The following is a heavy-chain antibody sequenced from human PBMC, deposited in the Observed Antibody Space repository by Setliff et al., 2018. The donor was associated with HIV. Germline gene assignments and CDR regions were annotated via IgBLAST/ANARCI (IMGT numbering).Heavy chain of an antibody. V-gene: IGHV3-23*01. CDR1: RFTFSNYA. Sequence: PGGSLRLSCAASRFTFSNYAMTWVRQAPGKGLEWVSVISGSGGSTYYADSVKGRFTISRDNSKNTLYLQMNRLRAEDTAVYYCAKLQEGHVYSHYDSWGQGTLVTVSS. J-gene: IGHJ4*02. CDR3: AKLQEGHVYSHYDS. CDR2: ISGSGGST. D-gene: IGHD2-21*01.